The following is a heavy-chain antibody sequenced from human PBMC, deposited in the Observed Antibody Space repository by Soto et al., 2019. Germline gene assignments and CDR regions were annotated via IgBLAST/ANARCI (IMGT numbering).Heavy chain of an antibody. V-gene: IGHV1-8*01. CDR3: APPAETVAEREYDYYYGMDV. J-gene: IGHJ6*02. Sequence: QVQLVQSGAEVKKPGASVKVSCKASGYTFTSYDINWVRQATGQGLEWMGWMNPNSGNTGYAQKFQGSVTKTRNTSIGAAYMELSRLRCEDTAVYYCAPPAETVAEREYDYYYGMDVWGQGTTVTVSS. D-gene: IGHD6-19*01. CDR1: GYTFTSYD. CDR2: MNPNSGNT.